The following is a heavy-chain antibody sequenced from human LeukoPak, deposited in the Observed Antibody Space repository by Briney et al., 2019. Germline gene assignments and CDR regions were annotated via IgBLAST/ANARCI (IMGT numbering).Heavy chain of an antibody. J-gene: IGHJ3*02. V-gene: IGHV4-61*02. CDR1: GGSISSGSYY. Sequence: PSETLSLTCTVSGGSISSGSYYWSWIRQPAGKGLEWIGRIYTSGSTNYNPSLKSRVTISVDTSKNQFSLKLSSVTAADTAVYYCARGAGFCSSTSCSDAFDIWGQGTMVTVSS. D-gene: IGHD2-2*03. CDR3: ARGAGFCSSTSCSDAFDI. CDR2: IYTSGST.